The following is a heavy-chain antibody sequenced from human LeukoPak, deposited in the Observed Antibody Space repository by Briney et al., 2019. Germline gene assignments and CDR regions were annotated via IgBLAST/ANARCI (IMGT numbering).Heavy chain of an antibody. CDR3: TTDRGISGTTDLDY. CDR2: IRSKTVGGTT. Sequence: PGGSLRLSCAASGFIFTNAWMSWVRHTPGKGLEWVGRIRSKTVGGTTDYAAPVKGRFTVSRDDSKNTFYLEMNSLKTEDTAVYYCTTDRGISGTTDLDYWGQGTLVTVSS. D-gene: IGHD1-20*01. V-gene: IGHV3-15*01. CDR1: GFIFTNAW. J-gene: IGHJ4*02.